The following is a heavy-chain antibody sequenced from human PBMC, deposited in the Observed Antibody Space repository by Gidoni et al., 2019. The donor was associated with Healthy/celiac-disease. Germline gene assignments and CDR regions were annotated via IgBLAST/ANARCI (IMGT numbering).Heavy chain of an antibody. Sequence: QVQLQQWGAGLLKPSETLSLPCAVYGGSFRGYYWSWIRQPPGKGLEWIGEINHSGSTNYNPSLKSRVTISVDTSKNQFSLKLSSVTAADTAVYYCARSGSTTKYYYYYYGMDVWGQGTTVTVSS. V-gene: IGHV4-34*01. J-gene: IGHJ6*02. CDR2: INHSGST. CDR1: GGSFRGYY. D-gene: IGHD5-12*01. CDR3: ARSGSTTKYYYYYYGMDV.